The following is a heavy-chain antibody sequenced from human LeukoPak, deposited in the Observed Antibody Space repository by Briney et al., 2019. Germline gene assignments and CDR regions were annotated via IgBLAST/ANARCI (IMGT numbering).Heavy chain of an antibody. CDR1: GGTFSSYA. Sequence: SVKVSCKASGGTFSSYAISWVRQAPGQGLEWMGGIIPIFSTANYAQKFQGRVTITADKSTSTAYMELSSLRSEDTAVYYCARVAGYCSGGSCNSDYWGQGTLVTVSS. V-gene: IGHV1-69*06. J-gene: IGHJ4*02. CDR2: IIPIFSTA. CDR3: ARVAGYCSGGSCNSDY. D-gene: IGHD2-15*01.